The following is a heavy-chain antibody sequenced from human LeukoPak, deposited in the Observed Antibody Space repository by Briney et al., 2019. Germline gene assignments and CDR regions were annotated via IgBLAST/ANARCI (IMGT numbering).Heavy chain of an antibody. Sequence: ASVKVSCKASGYTFTSYYMHWVRQAPGQGLEWMGWINPNSGGTNYAQKLQGRVTMTTDTSTSTAYMDLRSLRSDDTAVYYCARKLYDSSRYGQTYYFDYWGQGTLVTVSS. D-gene: IGHD3-22*01. CDR1: GYTFTSYY. CDR2: INPNSGGT. V-gene: IGHV1-2*02. CDR3: ARKLYDSSRYGQTYYFDY. J-gene: IGHJ4*02.